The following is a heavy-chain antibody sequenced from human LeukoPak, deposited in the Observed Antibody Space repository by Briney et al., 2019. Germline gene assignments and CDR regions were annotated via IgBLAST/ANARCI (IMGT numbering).Heavy chain of an antibody. CDR3: AKDSLTAPSKDYGDYAQQAFDI. CDR2: ICGSGGST. Sequence: GGSLRLSCAASGFTFSSYAMSWVRQAPGKGLEWVSAICGSGGSTYYAPPVRGRFTSARDNSENTLYLQTNSLSAENTAVYYGAKDSLTAPSKDYGDYAQQAFDIWGQGTMVTVSS. V-gene: IGHV3-23*01. D-gene: IGHD4-17*01. J-gene: IGHJ3*02. CDR1: GFTFSSYA.